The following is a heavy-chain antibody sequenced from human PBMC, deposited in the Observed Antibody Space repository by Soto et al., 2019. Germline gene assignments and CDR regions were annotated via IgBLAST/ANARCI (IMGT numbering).Heavy chain of an antibody. CDR3: ARGVAGPNNWFDP. CDR1: GFSFSSYS. J-gene: IGHJ5*02. V-gene: IGHV3-21*01. D-gene: IGHD6-19*01. CDR2: ISSSSSYI. Sequence: EVQLVESGGGLVKPGGSLRLSCAASGFSFSSYSMNWVRQAPGKGLEWVSSISSSSSYIYYAVSVKGRFTISRDNAKNSLYLQMNSLRAEDTAVYYCARGVAGPNNWFDPWGQGTLVTVSS.